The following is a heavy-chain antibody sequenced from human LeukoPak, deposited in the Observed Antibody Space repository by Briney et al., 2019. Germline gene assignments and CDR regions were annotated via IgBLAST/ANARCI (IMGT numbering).Heavy chain of an antibody. CDR2: IYYSGST. Sequence: SETLSLTCTVSGGSISSSSYYWGWIRQPPGKGLEWIGSIYYSGSTYYNPSLKSRVTISVDTSKNQFSLKLSSVTAADTAVYCCARPTVTEDGDYWGQGTLVTVSS. J-gene: IGHJ4*02. CDR3: ARPTVTEDGDY. CDR1: GGSISSSSYY. V-gene: IGHV4-39*01. D-gene: IGHD4-17*01.